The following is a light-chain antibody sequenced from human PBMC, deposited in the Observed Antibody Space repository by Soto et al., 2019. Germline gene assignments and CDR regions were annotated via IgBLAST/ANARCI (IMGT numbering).Light chain of an antibody. Sequence: QSALTQPPSASGSPGQSVTISYTGTSNDVGGYNYVSWYQQHPGKAPKVMIYEVTKRPSGVPDRFSGSKSGNTASLTVSGLQAEDEADYYCSSYTGSNNVVFGGGTQLTVL. V-gene: IGLV2-8*01. J-gene: IGLJ2*01. CDR3: SSYTGSNNVV. CDR1: SNDVGGYNY. CDR2: EVT.